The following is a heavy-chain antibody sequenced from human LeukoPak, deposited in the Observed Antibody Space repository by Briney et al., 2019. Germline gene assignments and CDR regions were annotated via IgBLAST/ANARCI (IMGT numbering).Heavy chain of an antibody. D-gene: IGHD7-27*01. V-gene: IGHV1-18*01. CDR1: GYTFTSYG. CDR3: ASQRPGTGDYDY. Sequence: ASVKVSCKASGYTFTSYGISWVRQAPGQGLEWMGWISAYNGNTNYAQKLQGRVTMTTDTSTSTAYMELRSLRSDDTAVYYCASQRPGTGDYDYWGQGTLVTVSS. J-gene: IGHJ4*02. CDR2: ISAYNGNT.